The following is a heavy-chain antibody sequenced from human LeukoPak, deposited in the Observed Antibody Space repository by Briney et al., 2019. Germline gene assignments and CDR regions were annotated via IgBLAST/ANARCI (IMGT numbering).Heavy chain of an antibody. J-gene: IGHJ3*02. CDR2: INPNSGGT. D-gene: IGHD3-10*01. CDR1: GYTFTGYY. CDR3: ARDLGRDYYGSGSPHDAFDI. Sequence: ASVKVSCKASGYTFTGYYMHWVRQAPGQGLEWMGWINPNSGGTNYAQKFQGRVTMTRDTSTSTVYMELSSLRSEDTAVYYCARDLGRDYYGSGSPHDAFDIWGQGTMVTVSS. V-gene: IGHV1-2*02.